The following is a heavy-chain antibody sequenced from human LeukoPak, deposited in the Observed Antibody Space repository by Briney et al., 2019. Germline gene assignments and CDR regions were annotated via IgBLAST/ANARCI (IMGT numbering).Heavy chain of an antibody. CDR2: IRFDGSNK. V-gene: IGHV3-30*02. Sequence: GGSLRLSCAASGFTFSSYGMHWVRQAPGKGLEWVAFIRFDGSNKYYADSVKGRLTISRDNSKNTLYLQMTSLRGDDTAVYYCAKEKNSYSSSSGQGYWGQGTLVTVSS. J-gene: IGHJ4*02. CDR3: AKEKNSYSSSSGQGY. D-gene: IGHD6-6*01. CDR1: GFTFSSYG.